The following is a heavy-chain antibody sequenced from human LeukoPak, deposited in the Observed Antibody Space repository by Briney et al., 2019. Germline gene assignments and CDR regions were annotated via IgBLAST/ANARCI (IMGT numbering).Heavy chain of an antibody. CDR2: TYYSGST. Sequence: SETLSLTCTVSGGSISSGSYYWSWIRQPAGKGLEWIGSTYYSGSTYYNPSLKSRVTISVDTSKNQFSLKLSSVTAADTAVYYCAREDAGDSYYYYGMDVWGQGTTVTVSS. D-gene: IGHD7-27*01. CDR3: AREDAGDSYYYYGMDV. CDR1: GGSISSGSYY. J-gene: IGHJ6*02. V-gene: IGHV4-39*07.